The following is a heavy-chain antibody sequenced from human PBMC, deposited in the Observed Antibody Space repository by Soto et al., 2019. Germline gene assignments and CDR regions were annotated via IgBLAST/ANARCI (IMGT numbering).Heavy chain of an antibody. CDR1: GFSMSGYS. D-gene: IGHD2-21*01. V-gene: IGHV3-48*02. Sequence: PGGSLRLSCEASGFSMSGYSMCWVRQSAGKGLEWLAYITVVTGNTRYADSVKGRFTISADRGRNSVFLQLNSLRDEDTAVYYCVGDRDLGGDMAHGDFWGQGTLVTVSS. J-gene: IGHJ4*01. CDR2: ITVVTGNT. CDR3: VGDRDLGGDMAHGDF.